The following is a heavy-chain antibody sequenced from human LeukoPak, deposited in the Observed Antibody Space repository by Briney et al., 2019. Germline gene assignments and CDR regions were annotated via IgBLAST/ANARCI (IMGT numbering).Heavy chain of an antibody. CDR3: ASAVILTGYSNLDY. J-gene: IGHJ4*02. CDR1: GFTFSSCA. CDR2: ITSNGGST. Sequence: GGSLRLSCAASGFTFSSCAMHWIRQAPGKGLEYVSTITSNGGSTYYANSVKGRFTISRDNSKNTLYLQLGSLRAEDMAVYYCASAVILTGYSNLDYWGQGTLVTVSS. V-gene: IGHV3-64*01. D-gene: IGHD3-9*01.